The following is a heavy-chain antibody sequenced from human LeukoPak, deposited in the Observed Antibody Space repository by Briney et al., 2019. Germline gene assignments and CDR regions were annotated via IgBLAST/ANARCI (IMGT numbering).Heavy chain of an antibody. D-gene: IGHD5-18*01. CDR2: ISSASTYI. CDR1: GFTFSSDA. CDR3: ARLVWDTTMADGDIDS. V-gene: IGHV3-21*01. Sequence: PGGSLRLSGAASGFTFSSDAMHWVRQAPGKGLEWVSSISSASTYIYYADSVKGRFTISRDNAKNSLYLQMNSLRAEDTAMYYCARLVWDTTMADGDIDSWGQGTLLIVSS. J-gene: IGHJ4*02.